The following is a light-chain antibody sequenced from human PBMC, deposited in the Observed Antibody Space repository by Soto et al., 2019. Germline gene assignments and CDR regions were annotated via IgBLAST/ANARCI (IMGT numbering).Light chain of an antibody. CDR1: SSNIGAGYD. CDR3: QSYDSSLSGSV. V-gene: IGLV1-40*01. J-gene: IGLJ2*01. Sequence: QSVLTQPPSVSGAPGQRVTISCTGSSSNIGAGYDVHWYQPLPGTAPKLLIYDNSNRPSGVPDRFSGSKSGTSASLAITGLQAEDEADYYCQSYDSSLSGSVFGGGTKVTVL. CDR2: DNS.